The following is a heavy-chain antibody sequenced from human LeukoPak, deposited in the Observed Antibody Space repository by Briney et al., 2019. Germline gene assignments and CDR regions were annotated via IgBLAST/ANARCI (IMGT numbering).Heavy chain of an antibody. CDR3: ARSACSSTTCYHRRYNWFDH. V-gene: IGHV1-69*13. D-gene: IGHD2-2*01. CDR1: GGTFINYA. J-gene: IGHJ5*02. Sequence: ASVKVSCKASGGTFINYAISWVRQAPGQGLEWRGGIIPIFGTANYAQKFQGRGTITADESTSTTYMEMSRLRSDDTAVYYCARSACSSTTCYHRRYNWFDHWGQGTLVTVSS. CDR2: IIPIFGTA.